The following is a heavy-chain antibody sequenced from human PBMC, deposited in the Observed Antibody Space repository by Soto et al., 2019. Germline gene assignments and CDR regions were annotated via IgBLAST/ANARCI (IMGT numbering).Heavy chain of an antibody. CDR2: VYHTGDT. J-gene: IGHJ5*02. Sequence: SGTLSLTCVVSGGTVASSHWWSFVRQSPGRGLEWIGNVYHTGDTNFNPSLQSRVTFSVDKSNNQFSLRLTSVTAADTAVYFCAREIVTAGGNNYFDPWGPGTLVTAPQ. V-gene: IGHV4-4*02. CDR1: GGTVASSHW. D-gene: IGHD2-21*02. CDR3: AREIVTAGGNNYFDP.